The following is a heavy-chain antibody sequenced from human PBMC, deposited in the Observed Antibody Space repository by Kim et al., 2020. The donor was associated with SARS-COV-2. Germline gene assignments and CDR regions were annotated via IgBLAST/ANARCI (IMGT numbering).Heavy chain of an antibody. Sequence: GGSLRLSCAASGFTVSSNYMSWVRQAPGKGLEWVSVIYSGGSTYYADSVKGRFTISRDNSKNTLYLQMNSLRAEDTAVYYCARAHSSGWINFDYWGQGTLVTVSS. CDR3: ARAHSSGWINFDY. J-gene: IGHJ4*02. D-gene: IGHD6-19*01. V-gene: IGHV3-53*01. CDR1: GFTVSSNY. CDR2: IYSGGST.